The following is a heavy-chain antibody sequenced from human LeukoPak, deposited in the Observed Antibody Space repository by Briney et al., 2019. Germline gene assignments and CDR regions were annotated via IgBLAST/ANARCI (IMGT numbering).Heavy chain of an antibody. V-gene: IGHV1-2*02. CDR2: INPNSGGT. D-gene: IGHD2-21*02. CDR1: GYTFTGYY. CDR3: ARGLGFIVVVTSSPDAFDI. Sequence: ASVKVSCKASGYTFTGYYMHWVRQAPGQGLEWMGWINPNSGGTNYAQKFQGRVTLTSDTSISTAYMELNGPRSDDTAVYYCARGLGFIVVVTSSPDAFDIWGQGTMVTVSS. J-gene: IGHJ3*02.